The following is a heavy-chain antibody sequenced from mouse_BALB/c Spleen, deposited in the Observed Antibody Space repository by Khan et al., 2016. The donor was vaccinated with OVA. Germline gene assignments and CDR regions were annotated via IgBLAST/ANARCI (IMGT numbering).Heavy chain of an antibody. CDR1: GYTFINYW. D-gene: IGHD1-1*01. CDR3: ARRGLRWDFDY. J-gene: IGHJ2*01. CDR2: INPSTGYT. Sequence: QVQLQQSGAELAKPGASVKMSCKASGYTFINYWILWVKQRPGQGLEWIGYINPSTGYTEYNQNLKDKATLTADKSSSTAYMQLSSLTSEDSAVYYGARRGLRWDFDYWGQGTTLTVSS. V-gene: IGHV1-7*01.